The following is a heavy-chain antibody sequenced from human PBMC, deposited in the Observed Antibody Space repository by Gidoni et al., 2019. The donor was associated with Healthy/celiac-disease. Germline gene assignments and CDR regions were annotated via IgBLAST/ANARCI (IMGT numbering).Heavy chain of an antibody. D-gene: IGHD1-26*01. CDR2: ISDDGSNK. CDR1: GFTFSSYA. CDR3: ARAVGATGTYFDY. J-gene: IGHJ4*02. Sequence: QVQLVESGGGVVQPGRSLSLSCAAAGFTFSSYAMHWVRQAPGKGLEWVAVISDDGSNKYYADSVKGRFTISRDNSKNTLYLQMNSLRAEDTAVYYCARAVGATGTYFDYWGQGTLVTVSS. V-gene: IGHV3-30*04.